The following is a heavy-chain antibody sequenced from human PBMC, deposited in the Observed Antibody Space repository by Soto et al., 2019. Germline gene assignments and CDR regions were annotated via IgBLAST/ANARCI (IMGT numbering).Heavy chain of an antibody. V-gene: IGHV3-33*01. CDR1: GFTFSRSG. Sequence: QVQLVESGGGVVQPGRSLRLSCAASGFTFSRSGMHWVRQAPGKGLEWVAVIWNDGSNAHYADSVKDRFTISRDNSKNTLYLQMNSLRAEDTAVYYCERALGVMGYWYFDLWGRGTLVTVSS. J-gene: IGHJ2*01. CDR2: IWNDGSNA. D-gene: IGHD3-16*01. CDR3: ERALGVMGYWYFDL.